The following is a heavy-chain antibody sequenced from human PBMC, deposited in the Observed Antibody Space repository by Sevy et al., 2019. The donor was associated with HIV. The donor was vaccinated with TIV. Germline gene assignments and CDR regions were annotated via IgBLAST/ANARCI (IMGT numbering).Heavy chain of an antibody. CDR2: INPNSGGT. Sequence: ASVKVSCKASGYSFTGYYMHWVRQAPGQGLEWMGWINPNSGGTNYAQNFQGRVTMTRDTSISTAYMELSRLRSDDTAVYYCTRDLGFLEWLSMGACFDYWGQGTLVTVSS. J-gene: IGHJ4*02. D-gene: IGHD3-3*01. V-gene: IGHV1-2*02. CDR3: TRDLGFLEWLSMGACFDY. CDR1: GYSFTGYY.